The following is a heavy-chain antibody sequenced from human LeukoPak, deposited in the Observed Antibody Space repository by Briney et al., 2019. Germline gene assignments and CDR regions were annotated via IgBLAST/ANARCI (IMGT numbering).Heavy chain of an antibody. D-gene: IGHD5-12*01. Sequence: PGRSLRLSCAASGFTFSSYGMHWVRQAPGEGLEWVAVISNDGSIKYYADPVKGRFTVSRDNSKNTLYLQMNSLRAEDTAVYYCARESRGFDSDYWGQGTLVTVSS. V-gene: IGHV3-30*03. CDR1: GFTFSSYG. CDR2: ISNDGSIK. CDR3: ARESRGFDSDY. J-gene: IGHJ4*02.